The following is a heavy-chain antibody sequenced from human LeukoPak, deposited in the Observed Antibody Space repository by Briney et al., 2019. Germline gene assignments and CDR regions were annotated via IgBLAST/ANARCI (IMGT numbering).Heavy chain of an antibody. V-gene: IGHV1-18*01. CDR3: ARGGITALWLGNFDY. D-gene: IGHD6-19*01. Sequence: ASVKVSCKASGYSFSNYGINWVRQAPGQGLEWMGWISGYNGNTKYVQKVQGGVTMTADTSTTTAHMELRSLTSDDTAVYYCARGGITALWLGNFDYWGQGILVTVSS. CDR1: GYSFSNYG. CDR2: ISGYNGNT. J-gene: IGHJ4*02.